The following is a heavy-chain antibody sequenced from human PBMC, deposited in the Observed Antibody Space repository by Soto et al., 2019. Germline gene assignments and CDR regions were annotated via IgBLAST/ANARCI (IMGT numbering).Heavy chain of an antibody. CDR3: AKGTSPNDY. J-gene: IGHJ4*02. CDR2: ISASGGTT. CDR1: GFTFNSYA. Sequence: EVQLLESGGGLVQPGGSLRLSCAASGFTFNSYAMNWVRQTPGKGLEWVSAISASGGTTYYADSVKGRFTISRDNSKNTLFLQMNSLRAEDTAVYYCAKGTSPNDYWGQGTLVTVSS. V-gene: IGHV3-23*01.